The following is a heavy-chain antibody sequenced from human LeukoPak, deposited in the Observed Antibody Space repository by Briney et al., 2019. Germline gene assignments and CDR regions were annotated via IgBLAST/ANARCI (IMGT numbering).Heavy chain of an antibody. D-gene: IGHD3-22*01. V-gene: IGHV1-8*01. CDR3: ARPYDSSGYYYSDAFDI. CDR1: RYTLTRYV. CDR2: MHPKRWNT. Sequence: SVNVSCQGSRYTLTRYVNNGVGQPTGQGLAWMGRMHPKRWNTDYAQKFRGRATMTRNTYLRTAYMELSSLRSEDTAVYYCARPYDSSGYYYSDAFDIWGQGTMVTVS. J-gene: IGHJ3*02.